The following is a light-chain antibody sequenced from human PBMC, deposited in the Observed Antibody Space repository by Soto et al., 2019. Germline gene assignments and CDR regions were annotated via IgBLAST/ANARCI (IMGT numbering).Light chain of an antibody. CDR3: SSYTSSSTLYV. V-gene: IGLV2-14*01. J-gene: IGLJ1*01. CDR1: SSDVGSYNY. Sequence: QSVLTQPASVSGSPGQSITISCTGTSSDVGSYNYVSWYQQHPGKATKLMINDISNRPSGVYNRFSGSKSGNTASMTIYGLQAEDEADYYCSSYTSSSTLYVFGTGTKVTVL. CDR2: DIS.